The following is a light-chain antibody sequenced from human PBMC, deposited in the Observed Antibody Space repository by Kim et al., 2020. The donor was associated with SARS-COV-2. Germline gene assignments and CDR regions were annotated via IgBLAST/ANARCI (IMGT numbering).Light chain of an antibody. J-gene: IGLJ3*02. CDR1: DSNIGAGYR. CDR2: DDA. Sequence: QPVLTQPPSVSGAPGQRVTISCTGSDSNIGAGYRVHWYLHLPGTAPKLLIYDDANRPSGGPDRFSGSKSGTSASLAITGLQPEDEADYYCQSYDNSLSATVFGGGTKVTVL. V-gene: IGLV1-40*01. CDR3: QSYDNSLSATV.